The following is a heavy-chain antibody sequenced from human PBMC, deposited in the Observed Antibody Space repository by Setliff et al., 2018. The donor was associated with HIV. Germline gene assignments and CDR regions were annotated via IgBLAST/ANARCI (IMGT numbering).Heavy chain of an antibody. CDR1: GGSISSGGYY. D-gene: IGHD3-10*01. J-gene: IGHJ6*03. V-gene: IGHV4-31*03. Sequence: SETLSLTCTVSGGSISSGGYYWSWIRQHPGKGLEWIGYIYYSGSTYYNPSLKSRVTMSVDTSKNQFSLKLSSVTAADTAVYYCARARGLLPYYYLDVWGKGTTVTVCS. CDR2: IYYSGST. CDR3: ARARGLLPYYYLDV.